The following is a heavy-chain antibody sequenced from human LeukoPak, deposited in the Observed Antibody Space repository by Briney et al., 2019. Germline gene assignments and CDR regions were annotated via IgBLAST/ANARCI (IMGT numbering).Heavy chain of an antibody. CDR1: GGSISNYY. CDR3: ARVVPPYYYMDV. J-gene: IGHJ6*03. V-gene: IGHV4-59*01. D-gene: IGHD2-2*01. CDR2: IYYSGST. Sequence: SETLSLTCTVSGGSISNYYWSWIRQPPGKGLEWIGYIYYSGSTNYNPSLKSRVTISVDTSKNQFSLKLSSVTAADTAVYYCARVVPPYYYMDVWGKGTTVTVSS.